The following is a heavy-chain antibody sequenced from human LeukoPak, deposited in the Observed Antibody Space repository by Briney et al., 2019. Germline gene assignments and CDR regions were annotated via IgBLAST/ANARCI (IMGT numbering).Heavy chain of an antibody. J-gene: IGHJ3*01. Sequence: SETLSLTCTVSGGSISSYYWNWIRQPPGKGLEWIGYIYYSGSTNYNPSLKSRVTTLVDTSKNQFSLRLSSVTAADTAVYYCAREYSSSSGRRAFDFWGQPTMLGDSS. V-gene: IGHV4-59*08. CDR3: AREYSSSSGRRAFDF. CDR2: IYYSGST. CDR1: GGSISSYY. D-gene: IGHD6-6*01.